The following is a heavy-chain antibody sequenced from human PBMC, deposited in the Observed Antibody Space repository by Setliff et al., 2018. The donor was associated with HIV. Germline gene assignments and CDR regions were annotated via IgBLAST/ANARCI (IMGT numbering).Heavy chain of an antibody. V-gene: IGHV1-69*06. Sequence: ASVKVSCKTSGDTLSIHPISWVRQAPGRGLDWMGGIIPAFGTANYAQKFQGRVTITADKSTSTAYMELSSLRSEDTAVYYCARAHYDYVWGSYRHIDYWGQGTLVTVSS. D-gene: IGHD3-16*02. CDR1: GDTLSIHP. CDR2: IIPAFGTA. CDR3: ARAHYDYVWGSYRHIDY. J-gene: IGHJ4*02.